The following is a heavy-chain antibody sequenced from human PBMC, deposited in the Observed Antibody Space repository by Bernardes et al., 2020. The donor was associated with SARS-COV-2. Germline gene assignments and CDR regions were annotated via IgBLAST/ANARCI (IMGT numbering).Heavy chain of an antibody. D-gene: IGHD4-17*01. J-gene: IGHJ6*02. CDR1: GFSFSTYG. CDR2: ISGTGITT. CDR3: PRAHEYGDWTNYYHYGMDV. V-gene: IGHV3-23*01. Sequence: GGSLRLSCAASGFSFSTYGMIWVRQTPGKGLEWASGISGTGITTYYSDSVKGRFTISRDNSKNTLYLQMNSLSAEDTAVYYCPRAHEYGDWTNYYHYGMDVWGQGTTVTVSS.